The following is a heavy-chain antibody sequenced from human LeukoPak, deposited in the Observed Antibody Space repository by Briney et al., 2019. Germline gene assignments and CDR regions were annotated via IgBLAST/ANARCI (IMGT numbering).Heavy chain of an antibody. CDR1: GFTFSSYE. CDR3: ASSRLRGVHPDC. V-gene: IGHV3-48*03. CDR2: IRSSDSTI. D-gene: IGHD3-10*01. J-gene: IGHJ4*01. Sequence: GGSLRLSCAASGFTFSSYEMNWVRQAPGKGLEWVSYIRSSDSTIYYAVSVKGRFTTSRDNAKNSLYLQMNSLRAEDTAVYYCASSRLRGVHPDCWDQGTLVTVS.